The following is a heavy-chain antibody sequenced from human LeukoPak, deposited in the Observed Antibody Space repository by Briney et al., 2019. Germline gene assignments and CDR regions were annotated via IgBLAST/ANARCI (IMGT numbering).Heavy chain of an antibody. CDR2: MNPNSGNT. CDR1: GYTFTSYD. D-gene: IGHD4-23*01. Sequence: ASVKVSCKASGYTFTSYDINWVRQATGQGLEWKGWMNPNSGNTGYAQKFQGRVTMTRNTSISTAYMELSSLRSEDTAVYYCASLGGAYGGRLDYWGQGTLVTVSS. J-gene: IGHJ4*02. V-gene: IGHV1-8*01. CDR3: ASLGGAYGGRLDY.